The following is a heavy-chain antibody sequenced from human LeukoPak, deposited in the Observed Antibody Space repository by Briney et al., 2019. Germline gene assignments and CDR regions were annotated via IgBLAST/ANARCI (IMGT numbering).Heavy chain of an antibody. D-gene: IGHD5-18*01. Sequence: SVKVSCKASGGTFSSYAISWVRQAPGQGLEWMGRIIPIFGTANYAQKFQGRVTITTDESTSTAYMELSSLRSEDTAVYYCARDRGYSYGRFDYWGQGTLVTVSS. J-gene: IGHJ4*02. CDR1: GGTFSSYA. V-gene: IGHV1-69*05. CDR3: ARDRGYSYGRFDY. CDR2: IIPIFGTA.